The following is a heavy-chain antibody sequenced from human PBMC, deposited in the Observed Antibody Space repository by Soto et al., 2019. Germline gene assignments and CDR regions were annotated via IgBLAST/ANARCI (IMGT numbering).Heavy chain of an antibody. Sequence: SETLSLTCTVSGGSISSYYWSWIRQPAGKGLEWIGRINNSGSTSHNPSLSSRVSMSVDTSRNQFSLKLSSVTAADTAMYYCARGGCSGDYCFDYWGQGTLVTVSS. CDR1: GGSISSYY. CDR3: ARGGCSGDYCFDY. CDR2: INNSGST. V-gene: IGHV4-4*07. D-gene: IGHD4-17*01. J-gene: IGHJ4*02.